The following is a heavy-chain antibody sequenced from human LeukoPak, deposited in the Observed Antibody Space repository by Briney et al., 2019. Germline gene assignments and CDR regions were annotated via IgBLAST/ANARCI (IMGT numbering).Heavy chain of an antibody. CDR1: GYTFTSYG. CDR2: ISAYNGNT. J-gene: IGHJ4*02. CDR3: ARIGYCSSTSCYHLDY. Sequence: ASVKVSCKASGYTFTSYGISWVRQAPGQGLEWMGWISAYNGNTNYAQKLQGRVTMTTDTSTSTAYMELRSLRSDDTAMYYCARIGYCSSTSCYHLDYWGQGTLVTVSS. D-gene: IGHD2-2*01. V-gene: IGHV1-18*01.